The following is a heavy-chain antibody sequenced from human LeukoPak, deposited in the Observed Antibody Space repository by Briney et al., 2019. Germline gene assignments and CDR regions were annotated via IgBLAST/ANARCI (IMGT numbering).Heavy chain of an antibody. CDR2: ISYSGST. D-gene: IGHD2-2*01. CDR3: ARGDEDIVVVPAARNYYYYYMDV. V-gene: IGHV4-59*01. Sequence: SETLSLTCTVSGDSISSYHWSWIRQPPGKGLEWIGYISYSGSTNYNPSLKSRVTISVDTSKNQFSLKLSSVTAADTAVYYCARGDEDIVVVPAARNYYYYYMDVWGKGTTVTISS. J-gene: IGHJ6*03. CDR1: GDSISSYH.